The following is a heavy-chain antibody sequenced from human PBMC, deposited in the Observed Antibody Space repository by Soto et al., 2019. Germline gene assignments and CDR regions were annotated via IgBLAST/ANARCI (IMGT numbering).Heavy chain of an antibody. CDR1: GGSISSSNW. Sequence: QVQLQESRPGLVKPSGTLSLTCAVSGGSISSSNWWRWVRQPPGKGLEWIGEIYHSGSTNYNPSLKSLVTISVDKSKNQFSLKLSSVTAADTAVYYCARVGYCSGGSCYGMDVWGQGTTVTVSS. V-gene: IGHV4-4*02. CDR2: IYHSGST. CDR3: ARVGYCSGGSCYGMDV. J-gene: IGHJ6*02. D-gene: IGHD2-15*01.